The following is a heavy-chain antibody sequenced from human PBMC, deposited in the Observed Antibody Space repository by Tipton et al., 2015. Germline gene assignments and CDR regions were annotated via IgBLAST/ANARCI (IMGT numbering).Heavy chain of an antibody. CDR2: INHGGST. CDR3: ARASRYYVSVTYIQNGAFDI. D-gene: IGHD3-10*01. J-gene: IGHJ3*02. CDR1: GGHFRDYY. V-gene: IGHV4-34*01. Sequence: TLSLTCVVDGGHFRDYYYGWIRQPPGKGLEWIGEINHGGSTNDNPSLKSRFTISVDTSRNQLSLNLRSVTAADTAVYYCARASRYYVSVTYIQNGAFDIWGHGTMVTVSS.